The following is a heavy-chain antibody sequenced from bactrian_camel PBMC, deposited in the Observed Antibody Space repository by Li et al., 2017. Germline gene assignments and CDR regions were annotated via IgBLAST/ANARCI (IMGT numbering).Heavy chain of an antibody. Sequence: VQLVESGGGLVQPGGSLRLSCAASGFTFSSYAMGWVRQAPGKGLEWVSTINYNGWNTNYADSVKGRFTISRDDAANTLHLQMYSLKPEDTGMYYCALRVSSLDITSLRQGSYDYWGQGTQVTVS. J-gene: IGHJ4*01. V-gene: IGHV3S42*01. D-gene: IGHD1*01. CDR2: INYNGWNT. CDR3: ALRVSSLDITSLRQGSYDY. CDR1: GFTFSSYA.